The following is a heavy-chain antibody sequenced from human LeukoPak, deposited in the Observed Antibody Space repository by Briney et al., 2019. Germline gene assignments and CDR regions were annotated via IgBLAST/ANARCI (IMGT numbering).Heavy chain of an antibody. J-gene: IGHJ4*02. CDR1: GFTFDDYD. CDR3: ARDRDDSSGYYTDY. D-gene: IGHD3-22*01. V-gene: IGHV3-53*01. CDR2: IYSGGST. Sequence: GGSLRLSCAASGFTFDDYDMSWVRQAPGKGLEWVSVIYSGGSTYYADSVKGRFTISRDNSKNTLYLQMNSLRAEDTAVYYCARDRDDSSGYYTDYWGQGTLVTVSS.